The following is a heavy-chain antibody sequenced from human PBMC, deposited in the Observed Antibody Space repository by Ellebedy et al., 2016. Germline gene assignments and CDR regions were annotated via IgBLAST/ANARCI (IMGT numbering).Heavy chain of an antibody. J-gene: IGHJ4*02. CDR2: IVVGSGNT. D-gene: IGHD3-22*01. Sequence: SVKVSXXASGFTFTSSAMQWVRQARGQRLEWIGWIVVGSGNTNYAQKFQERVTITRDMSTSTAYMELSSLRSEDTAVYYCAAGFYDSSGYYSSDYWGQGTLVTVSS. CDR3: AAGFYDSSGYYSSDY. V-gene: IGHV1-58*02. CDR1: GFTFTSSA.